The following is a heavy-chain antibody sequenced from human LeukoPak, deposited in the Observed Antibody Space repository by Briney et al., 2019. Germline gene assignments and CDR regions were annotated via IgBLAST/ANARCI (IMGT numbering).Heavy chain of an antibody. J-gene: IGHJ6*03. CDR3: ARQDWVAAPASLDYYYMDV. Sequence: SETLSLTCTVSGGSISSYSWTWVRQPPGKGLEWIGYIYYSGSTNYNPSLKSRVTISVDTSKNQFSLRLSSVTAADTAVYYCARQDWVAAPASLDYYYMDVWGKGTTVTVSS. CDR1: GGSISSYS. CDR2: IYYSGST. V-gene: IGHV4-59*08. D-gene: IGHD6-13*01.